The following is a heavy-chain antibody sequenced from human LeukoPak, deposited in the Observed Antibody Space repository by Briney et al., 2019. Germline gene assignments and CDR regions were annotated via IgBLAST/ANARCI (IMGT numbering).Heavy chain of an antibody. D-gene: IGHD3-22*01. V-gene: IGHV5-51*01. Sequence: GESLKISCKGSGYSFTSYWIGWVRQMPGKGLEWMGIIYPGDSDTRYSPSFQGQVTISADKSISTAYLQWSSLKASDTAMYYCARHGRLVWYYYDSSGPSWLDYWGQGTLVTVSS. CDR1: GYSFTSYW. J-gene: IGHJ4*02. CDR3: ARHGRLVWYYYDSSGPSWLDY. CDR2: IYPGDSDT.